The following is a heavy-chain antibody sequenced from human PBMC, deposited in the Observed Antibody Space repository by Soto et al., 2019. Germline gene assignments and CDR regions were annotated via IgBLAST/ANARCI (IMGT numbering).Heavy chain of an antibody. CDR2: ISAYNGNT. D-gene: IGHD6-13*01. V-gene: IGHV1-18*01. CDR1: GYTFTSYG. Sequence: QVQLVQSGAEVKKPGASVKVSCKASGYTFTSYGISWVRQAPGQGLEWMGWISAYNGNTNYAQKLQGRVTMTKDTNTSTAYNKLRSLRSDDPAVYSYPRNLAAGNCHYWGQGNLVTVSS. CDR3: PRNLAAGNCHY. J-gene: IGHJ4*02.